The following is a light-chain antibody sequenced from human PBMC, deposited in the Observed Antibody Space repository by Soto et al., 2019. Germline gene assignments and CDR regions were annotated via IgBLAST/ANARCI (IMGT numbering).Light chain of an antibody. CDR3: QHYNSYSEA. Sequence: DIHFTQSPSFLSSSLGDRGTITFLASQGISSYLAWFQQKPGRAPNLLIYGASTLQSGVPSRFSGSGSGAEFTLTISSLQPDDFATYYCQHYNSYSEAFGQGTKVDIK. CDR1: QGISSY. V-gene: IGKV1-9*01. J-gene: IGKJ1*01. CDR2: GAS.